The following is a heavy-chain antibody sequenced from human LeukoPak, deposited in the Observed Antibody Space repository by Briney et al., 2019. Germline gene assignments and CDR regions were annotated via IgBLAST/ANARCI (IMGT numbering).Heavy chain of an antibody. CDR3: ARGVVPDPLEGYYYYYMDV. D-gene: IGHD2-2*01. CDR1: GGSISSSIYY. J-gene: IGHJ6*03. CDR2: IYYSGSPT. V-gene: IGHV4-39*07. Sequence: PSETLSLTCTVSGGSISSSIYYWGWIRQPPGKGLEWIGSIYYSGSPTYYNPSLKSRVTISVDTSKNQFSLKLSSVTAADTAVYYCARGVVPDPLEGYYYYYMDVWGKGTTVTVSS.